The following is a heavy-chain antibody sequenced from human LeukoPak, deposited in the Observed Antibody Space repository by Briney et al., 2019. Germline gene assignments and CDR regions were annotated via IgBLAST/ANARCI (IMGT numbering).Heavy chain of an antibody. Sequence: GGSLRLSCAASGFTFSGYGMHRVRQAPGKGLEWVSVIWYDGSNKYYADSVKGRFTISRDNSKNTLYLQMNSLKAEDTAVYYCARPPMVRGVIITGDDVFDIWGQGTMVTVSS. CDR3: ARPPMVRGVIITGDDVFDI. D-gene: IGHD3-10*01. CDR1: GFTFSGYG. J-gene: IGHJ3*02. CDR2: IWYDGSNK. V-gene: IGHV3-33*01.